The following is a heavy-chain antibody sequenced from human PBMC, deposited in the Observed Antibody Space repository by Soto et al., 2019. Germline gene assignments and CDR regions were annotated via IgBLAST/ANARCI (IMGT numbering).Heavy chain of an antibody. J-gene: IGHJ3*02. Sequence: ASVNVSCKASGYPFTSYAMHWVRQATGQRLEWMGWINAGNGNTKYSQKFQGRVTITRDTSASTAYMELSSLRSEDTAVYYCASNIVVVVAAQGAGGAFDIWGQGTMVTVSS. CDR2: INAGNGNT. D-gene: IGHD2-15*01. CDR3: ASNIVVVVAAQGAGGAFDI. V-gene: IGHV1-3*01. CDR1: GYPFTSYA.